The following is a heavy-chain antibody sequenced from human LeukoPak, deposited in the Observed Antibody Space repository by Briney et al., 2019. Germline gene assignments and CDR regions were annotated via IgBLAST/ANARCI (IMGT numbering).Heavy chain of an antibody. CDR3: ATNPGIAAAGTRLSY. CDR1: GGSISSSSYY. V-gene: IGHV4-39*07. CDR2: IYYSGST. Sequence: SETLSLTCTVSGGSISSSSYYWGWSRQPPGKGLEWIVSIYYSGSTYYNPSLKSRVTISVDTSKNQFSLKLSSVTAADTAVYYCATNPGIAAAGTRLSYWGQGTLVTVSS. J-gene: IGHJ4*02. D-gene: IGHD6-13*01.